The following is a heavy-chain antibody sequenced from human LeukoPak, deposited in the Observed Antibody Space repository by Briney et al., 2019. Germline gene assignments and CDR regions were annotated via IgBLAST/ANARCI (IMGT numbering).Heavy chain of an antibody. V-gene: IGHV4-34*01. Sequence: KPSQTLSLTCAVYGGSFSGYYWSWIRQPPGKGLEWIGEINHSGSTNYNPSLKSRVTISVDTSKNQFSLKLSSVTAADTAVYYCARGGREMATIGDDYWGQGTLVTVSS. CDR2: INHSGST. CDR1: GGSFSGYY. J-gene: IGHJ4*02. CDR3: ARGGREMATIGDDY. D-gene: IGHD5-24*01.